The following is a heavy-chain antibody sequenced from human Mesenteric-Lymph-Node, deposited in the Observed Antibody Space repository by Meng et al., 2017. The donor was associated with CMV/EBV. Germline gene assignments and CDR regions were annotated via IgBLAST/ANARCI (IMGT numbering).Heavy chain of an antibody. CDR3: ARGLEPPEAWFDP. D-gene: IGHD1-1*01. CDR1: RFTFSKYS. J-gene: IGHJ5*02. Sequence: GESLKISCAASRFTFSKYSMNWVRQAPGKGLVWVSRINSDGSSTSYADSVKGRFTISRDNAKNTLYLQMNSLRAEDTAVYYCARGLEPPEAWFDPWGQGTLVTVSS. V-gene: IGHV3-74*01. CDR2: INSDGSST.